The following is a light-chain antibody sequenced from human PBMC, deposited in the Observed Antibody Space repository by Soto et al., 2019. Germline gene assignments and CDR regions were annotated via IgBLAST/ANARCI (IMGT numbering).Light chain of an antibody. CDR2: GAS. Sequence: EIGLTQSPGTLSLSPGERATLSCRASQSVSSSYLAWYQQKPGQAPRLLIYGASSRATGIPDRFSGSGSGTDFTLTISRLEPEDFAVYDCQQYGSSPLTFGGGTKVEIK. CDR1: QSVSSSY. J-gene: IGKJ4*01. CDR3: QQYGSSPLT. V-gene: IGKV3-20*01.